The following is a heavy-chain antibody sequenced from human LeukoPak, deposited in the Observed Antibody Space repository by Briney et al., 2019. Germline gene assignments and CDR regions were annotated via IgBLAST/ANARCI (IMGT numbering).Heavy chain of an antibody. D-gene: IGHD6-13*01. CDR1: GGSISSYY. CDR2: IYYSGST. CDR3: ARSRGYFDY. J-gene: IGHJ4*02. V-gene: IGHV4-59*01. Sequence: TSETLSLTCTVSGGSISSYYWSWIRQPPGKGLEWIGYIYYSGSTNNNPSLKSRVTISVDTAKNQFSLKLSSVTAADTALYYCARSRGYFDYWGQGTLVTVSS.